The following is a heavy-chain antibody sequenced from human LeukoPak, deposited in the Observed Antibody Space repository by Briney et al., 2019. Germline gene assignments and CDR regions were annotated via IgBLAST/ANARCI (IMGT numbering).Heavy chain of an antibody. CDR2: IKSDGST. D-gene: IGHD3-22*01. CDR3: ARAPSEIGGYYPEYFRH. J-gene: IGHJ1*01. Sequence: PGGSLRLSCVASGFTFSSYWMHWVRKAPGKGLVWVSRIKSDGSTNYADSVKGRFTISRDNAKNTVSLKMNSLRAEDTGVYFCARAPSEIGGYYPEYFRHWGQGTLVTVSS. CDR1: GFTFSSYW. V-gene: IGHV3-74*01.